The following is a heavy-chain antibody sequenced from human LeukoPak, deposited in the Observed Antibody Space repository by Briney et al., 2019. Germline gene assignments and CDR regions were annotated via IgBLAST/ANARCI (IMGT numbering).Heavy chain of an antibody. Sequence: SVKVSCKASGGTFSSYAISWVRQAPGQGLEWMGGIIPIFGTANYAQKFQGRVTITADESTSTAYMELSSLRSEDTAVYYCARETAKTVANYYYYYGMDVWGQETTVTVSS. J-gene: IGHJ6*02. CDR1: GGTFSSYA. D-gene: IGHD4-11*01. CDR3: ARETAKTVANYYYYYGMDV. V-gene: IGHV1-69*13. CDR2: IIPIFGTA.